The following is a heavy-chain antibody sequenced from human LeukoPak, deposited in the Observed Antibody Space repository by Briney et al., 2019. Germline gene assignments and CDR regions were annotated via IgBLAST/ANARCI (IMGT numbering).Heavy chain of an antibody. CDR3: ARVGTYAYFDY. Sequence: GGSLRLSCAASGFTFSSYSMNWVRQATGKGLEWVSYISSSSGTIYYVDSVKGRFTISRDNAKNSLYLQMNSLRAEDTAVYYCARVGTYAYFDYWDQGTLVTVSS. CDR2: ISSSSGTI. V-gene: IGHV3-48*04. CDR1: GFTFSSYS. D-gene: IGHD1-26*01. J-gene: IGHJ4*02.